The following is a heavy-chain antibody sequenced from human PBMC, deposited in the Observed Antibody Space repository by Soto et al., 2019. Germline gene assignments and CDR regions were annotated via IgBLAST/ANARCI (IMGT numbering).Heavy chain of an antibody. CDR3: ARGLISGSSYSGGWYYFDN. Sequence: QVQLQQGGAGLLKPSEALSLTCAGYGWSFSCYILTWVPQSPGKGVQWIGQINHSGSTYYNPSLKSRVTISLHTSSDRFSLELSSVTAADTAVYYCARGLISGSSYSGGWYYFDNWSQGTLVTVSS. D-gene: IGHD1-26*01. J-gene: IGHJ4*02. V-gene: IGHV4-34*02. CDR1: GWSFSCYI. CDR2: INHSGST.